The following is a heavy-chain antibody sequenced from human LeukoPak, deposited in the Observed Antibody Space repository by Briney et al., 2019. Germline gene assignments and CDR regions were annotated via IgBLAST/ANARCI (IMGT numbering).Heavy chain of an antibody. CDR1: GYSFTNYW. J-gene: IGHJ4*02. CDR2: VYPGDSDT. CDR3: ARRQGCSSTSCPPDY. Sequence: KRGESLKISCKASGYSFTNYWIGWVRQMPGKGLEWMGIVYPGDSDTRYSPSFQGQVTMSADKSINTAYLQWSSLKASDTAMYYCARRQGCSSTSCPPDYWGQGTLVTVSS. D-gene: IGHD2-2*01. V-gene: IGHV5-51*01.